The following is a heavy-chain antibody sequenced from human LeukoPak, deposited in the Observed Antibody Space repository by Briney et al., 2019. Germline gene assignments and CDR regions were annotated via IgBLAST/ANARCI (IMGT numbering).Heavy chain of an antibody. CDR2: ISSSSSTI. D-gene: IGHD3-22*01. CDR3: AREYYYDSSGYLDAFDI. J-gene: IGHJ3*02. CDR1: GLTFSSYS. V-gene: IGHV3-48*01. Sequence: GGSLRLSCAASGLTFSSYSMNWVRQAPGKGLEWVSYISSSSSTIYYADSVKGRFTISRDNAKNSLYLQMNSLRAEDTAVYYCAREYYYDSSGYLDAFDIWSQGTMVTVSS.